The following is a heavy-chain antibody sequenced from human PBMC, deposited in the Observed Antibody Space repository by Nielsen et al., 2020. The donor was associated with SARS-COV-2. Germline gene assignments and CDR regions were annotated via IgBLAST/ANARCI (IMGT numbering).Heavy chain of an antibody. D-gene: IGHD6-19*01. V-gene: IGHV1-46*01. J-gene: IGHJ4*02. CDR2: INPTNGGT. CDR1: GYTFTNNY. Sequence: ASVKVSCKASGYTFTNNYMHWVRQAPGQGLEWMGLINPTNGGTTYAHKFQGRVTMTTDTSTSTAYMELRSLTSDDTAVYYCARGGLEQWLPYYFDYWGQGTLVTVSS. CDR3: ARGGLEQWLPYYFDY.